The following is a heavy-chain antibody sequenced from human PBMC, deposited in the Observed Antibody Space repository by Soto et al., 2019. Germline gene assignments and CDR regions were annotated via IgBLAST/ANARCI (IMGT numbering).Heavy chain of an antibody. J-gene: IGHJ4*02. V-gene: IGHV3-30-3*01. Sequence: ESGGGVVQPGRSLRLSCAASGFSFSNYAMNWVRQAPGKGPEWVALISHDGSNKNYADSVKGRFIISRDNSKHTLYLQMNSLRPEDTSVYYCARDYYDSSGYFFGDYWGQGTLVTVSS. CDR1: GFSFSNYA. D-gene: IGHD3-22*01. CDR2: ISHDGSNK. CDR3: ARDYYDSSGYFFGDY.